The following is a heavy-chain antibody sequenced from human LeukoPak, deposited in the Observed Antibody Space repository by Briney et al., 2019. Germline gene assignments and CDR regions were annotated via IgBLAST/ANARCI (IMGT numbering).Heavy chain of an antibody. CDR3: AKAGCSSARCYTNY. CDR2: ISYNGSEV. J-gene: IGHJ4*02. CDR1: GFAFSTYA. D-gene: IGHD2-8*01. Sequence: GRSLRLSCAASGFAFSTYAMHWGRQAPGKGLEWVAAISYNGSEVYYGDSVKGRFTISRDNSRNTLYLQMNRLRVEDTAVYHCAKAGCSSARCYTNYWGQGTSVTASS. V-gene: IGHV3-30*18.